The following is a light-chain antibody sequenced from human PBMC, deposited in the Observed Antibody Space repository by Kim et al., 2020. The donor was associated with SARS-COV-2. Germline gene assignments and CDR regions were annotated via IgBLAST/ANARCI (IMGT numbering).Light chain of an antibody. J-gene: IGKJ2*01. Sequence: LVPGERATLSCRASQSVGSSLLAWYQQKPGQAPRLLIYEAFKRVAGIPDRFSGSESGTDFTLTISRPEPEDFAMYYCQQYGRLPYTFGQGTKLEI. CDR2: EAF. CDR1: QSVGSSL. CDR3: QQYGRLPYT. V-gene: IGKV3-20*01.